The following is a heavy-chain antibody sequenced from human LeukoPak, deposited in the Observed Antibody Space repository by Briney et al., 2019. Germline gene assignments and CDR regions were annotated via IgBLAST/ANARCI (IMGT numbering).Heavy chain of an antibody. Sequence: SETLSLTCTVSGGSISSYYWSWIRQPPGKGLEWIGYIYYSVSTNYNPSLKSRVTISLDTSKNQFSLKLSSVTAADTAVYYCARAVYSGSPHFGYWGQGILVTVSS. CDR1: GGSISSYY. CDR2: IYYSVST. J-gene: IGHJ4*02. V-gene: IGHV4-59*08. D-gene: IGHD1-26*01. CDR3: ARAVYSGSPHFGY.